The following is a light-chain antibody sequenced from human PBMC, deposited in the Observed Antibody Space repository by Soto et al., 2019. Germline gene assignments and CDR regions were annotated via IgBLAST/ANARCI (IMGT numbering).Light chain of an antibody. CDR2: EGS. J-gene: IGLJ3*02. CDR3: CSYAGSNTWV. V-gene: IGLV2-23*01. Sequence: QSALTQPASVSGSPGQSITISCTGTSSDVGSSNLVSWYQQYPGKAPKLIIYEGSNRPSGVSNRFSGSKSGNTASLTISGLQAEDEADYYCCSYAGSNTWVFGGGTKVTVL. CDR1: SSDVGSSNL.